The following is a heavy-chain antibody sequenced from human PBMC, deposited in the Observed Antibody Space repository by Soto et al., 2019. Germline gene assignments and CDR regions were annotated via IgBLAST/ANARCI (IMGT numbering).Heavy chain of an antibody. CDR1: GFTFSDYY. J-gene: IGHJ6*03. V-gene: IGHV3-11*01. CDR3: ARDITIFGVVISGPMDV. Sequence: PGGSLRLSCAASGFTFSDYYMSWIRQAPGKGLEWVSYISSSGSTIYYAESVKGRFTISRDNAKNSLYLQMNSLRAEDTSVYYCARDITIFGVVISGPMDVWGKGTTVTVSS. CDR2: ISSSGSTI. D-gene: IGHD3-3*01.